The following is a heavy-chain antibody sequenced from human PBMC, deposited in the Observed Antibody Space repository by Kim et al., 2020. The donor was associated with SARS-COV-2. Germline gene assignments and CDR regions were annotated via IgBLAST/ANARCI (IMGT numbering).Heavy chain of an antibody. CDR3: ARQLYGGNSRVRGGDDY. V-gene: IGHV4-39*01. CDR2: IYYSGST. Sequence: SETLSLTCTVSGGSISSSSYYWGWIRQPPGKGLEWIGSIYYSGSTYYNPSLKSRVTISVDTSKNQFSLKLSSVTAADTAVYYCARQLYGGNSRVRGGDDYWGQGTLVTVSS. D-gene: IGHD4-17*01. CDR1: GGSISSSSYY. J-gene: IGHJ4*02.